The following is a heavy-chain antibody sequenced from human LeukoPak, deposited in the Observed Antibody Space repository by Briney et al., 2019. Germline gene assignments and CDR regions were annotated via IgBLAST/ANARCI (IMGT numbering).Heavy chain of an antibody. Sequence: ASVKVSCKASGGTFSSYAISWVRQAPGQGLEWMGGIIPIFGTANYAQKFQGRVTITTDESTSTAYMELSSLRSEDTAVYYCARGGLGYCSSTSCTEYFQHWGQGTLVTASS. J-gene: IGHJ1*01. CDR1: GGTFSSYA. V-gene: IGHV1-69*05. CDR3: ARGGLGYCSSTSCTEYFQH. CDR2: IIPIFGTA. D-gene: IGHD2-2*01.